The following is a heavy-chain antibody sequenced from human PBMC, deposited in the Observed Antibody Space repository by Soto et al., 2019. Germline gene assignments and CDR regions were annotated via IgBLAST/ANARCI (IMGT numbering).Heavy chain of an antibody. CDR3: ATVLLLTTITTVGD. D-gene: IGHD4-17*01. Sequence: QVQLVESGGGVVQPGRSLRLSCAASGFIFSTYGMHWVRQAPGKGLEWLSVISYDGNNKYDADSVKGRFTISRDNSKNTLWLQMDSLRTEDTAVYYCATVLLLTTITTVGDWGQGTLVTVSS. V-gene: IGHV3-30*03. J-gene: IGHJ4*02. CDR2: ISYDGNNK. CDR1: GFIFSTYG.